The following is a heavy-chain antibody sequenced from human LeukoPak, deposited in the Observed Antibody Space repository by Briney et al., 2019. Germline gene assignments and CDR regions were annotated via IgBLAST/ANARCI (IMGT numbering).Heavy chain of an antibody. CDR1: GYTFTGYY. CDR2: INPNSGVT. CDR3: ARHRDGYCTNGVSYFDY. J-gene: IGHJ4*02. D-gene: IGHD2-8*01. V-gene: IGHV1-2*02. Sequence: ASVRVSCKASGYTFTGYYMHWVRQAPGQGLEWMGWINPNSGVTNYAQRFQGRVTMTRDTSISTAYMDLSRLRYDDTAVYYCARHRDGYCTNGVSYFDYWGQGTLVTVSS.